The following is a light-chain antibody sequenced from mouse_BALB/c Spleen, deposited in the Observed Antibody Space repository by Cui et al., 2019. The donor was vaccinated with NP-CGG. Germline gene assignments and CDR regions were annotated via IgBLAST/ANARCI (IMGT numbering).Light chain of an antibody. CDR1: TWAVTTNNY. J-gene: IGLJ1*01. V-gene: IGLV1*01. Sequence: QAVVTQESALPTSPGETVTLTCRSSTWAVTTNNYANWVQEKPDHLFTGLIGGTNNRVPGVPAKFSGSLIGDKAALTITGAQTEDEAIYFCALWYSNHWVFGGGIKLTVL. CDR2: GTN. CDR3: ALWYSNHWV.